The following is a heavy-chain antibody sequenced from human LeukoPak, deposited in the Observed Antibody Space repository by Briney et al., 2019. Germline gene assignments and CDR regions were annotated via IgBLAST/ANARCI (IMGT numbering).Heavy chain of an antibody. CDR1: GSTFSSYW. D-gene: IGHD2-15*01. CDR3: AREEVSFAAKGY. Sequence: PGGSLRLSCAASGSTFSSYWMHWVRQAPGKGLVWVSRINSDGSSTSYADSVKGRFTISRDNAKNTLYLQMNSLRAEDTAVYYCAREEVSFAAKGYWGQGTLVTVSS. V-gene: IGHV3-74*01. CDR2: INSDGSST. J-gene: IGHJ4*02.